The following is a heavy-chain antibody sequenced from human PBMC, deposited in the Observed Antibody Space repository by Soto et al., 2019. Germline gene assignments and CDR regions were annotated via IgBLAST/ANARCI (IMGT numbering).Heavy chain of an antibody. V-gene: IGHV4-4*02. CDR3: ARGRGRYSSGWSWFDP. Sequence: SETLSLTCGVSGGTIRSPDWWTWVSQPPGKGLEWIGEIFQSGSTNYTPSLESRVTISVDKSKNQFSLTLTSVTAADTAVYFCARGRGRYSSGWSWFDPWGQGILVTVSS. CDR1: GGTIRSPDW. J-gene: IGHJ5*02. D-gene: IGHD6-19*01. CDR2: IFQSGST.